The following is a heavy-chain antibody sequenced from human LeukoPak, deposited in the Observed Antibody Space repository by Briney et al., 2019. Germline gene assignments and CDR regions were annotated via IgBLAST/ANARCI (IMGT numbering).Heavy chain of an antibody. J-gene: IGHJ6*02. V-gene: IGHV3-30*02. CDR2: IRYDGSNK. CDR3: VRGYPFGPYGMDV. CDR1: GFTFSTYG. D-gene: IGHD5-18*01. Sequence: GRSLRLSCAASGFTFSTYGMHWVRQAPGKGLEWVAGIRYDGSNKNYADSVKGRFTISRDNSKNTLYLQMSSLRAEDTAVYFCVRGYPFGPYGMDVWGQGTTVTVSS.